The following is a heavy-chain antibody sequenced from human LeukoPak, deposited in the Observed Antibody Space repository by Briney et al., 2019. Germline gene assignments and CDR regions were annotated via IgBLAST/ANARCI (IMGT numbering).Heavy chain of an antibody. Sequence: GGSLRLSCAASGFTFSSYSMNWVRQAPGKGLEWVSSISSSSSYIYYADSVKGRFTISRVNAKNSLYLQMNSLRAEDTAVYYCARDAREKPPYFDYWGQGTLVTVSS. CDR3: ARDAREKPPYFDY. V-gene: IGHV3-21*01. D-gene: IGHD1-14*01. CDR1: GFTFSSYS. J-gene: IGHJ4*02. CDR2: ISSSSSYI.